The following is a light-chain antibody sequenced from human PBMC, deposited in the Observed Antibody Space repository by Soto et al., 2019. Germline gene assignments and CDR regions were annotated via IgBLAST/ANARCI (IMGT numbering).Light chain of an antibody. CDR3: VQTRQART. J-gene: IGKJ2*01. Sequence: EMVMTQSPLYLPVTPGDPASSSCRSSQRLLHSNGYNFLDWYLQMLGQSPHLLIYLSSHRASGVPGRSSGSGSGRAFTLKISRVAADDVGVYSCVQTRQARTFGQGTKLEL. V-gene: IGKV2-28*01. CDR2: LSS. CDR1: QRLLHSNGYNF.